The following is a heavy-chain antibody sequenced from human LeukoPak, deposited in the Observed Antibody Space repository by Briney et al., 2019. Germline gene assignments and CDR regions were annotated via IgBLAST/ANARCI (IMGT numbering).Heavy chain of an antibody. CDR2: IKQDGSEK. D-gene: IGHD2-2*02. Sequence: PGGSLRLSCAASGFPFSTYRMSWVRQAPGKGLEWVANIKQDGSEKYYVDSVKGRFTISRDNAKNSLYLQMNSLRVEDTAVYYCATNSGGYCSTTNCYTGRFDFWGQGTLVTVSS. CDR3: ATNSGGYCSTTNCYTGRFDF. V-gene: IGHV3-7*01. CDR1: GFPFSTYR. J-gene: IGHJ4*02.